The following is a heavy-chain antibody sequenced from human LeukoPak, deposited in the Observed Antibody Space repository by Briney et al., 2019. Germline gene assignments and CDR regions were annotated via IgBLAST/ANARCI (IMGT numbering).Heavy chain of an antibody. CDR2: IYTSGST. V-gene: IGHV4-61*02. J-gene: IGHJ4*02. D-gene: IGHD3-10*01. CDR3: ARHYYSSGSFDY. CDR1: GGSISSGSYY. Sequence: SETLSLTCTVSGGSISSGSYYWSWIRQPAGKGLEWLGRIYTSGSTNYNPSLKSRVTISVDTSKNQFSLNLSFVTAVDTAVYYCARHYYSSGSFDYWGRGTLVTVSS.